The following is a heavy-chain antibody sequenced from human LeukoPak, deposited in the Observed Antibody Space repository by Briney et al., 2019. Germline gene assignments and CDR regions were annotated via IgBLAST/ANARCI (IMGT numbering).Heavy chain of an antibody. CDR3: TTVRGGCSSSSCYFEN. V-gene: IGHV4-4*02. Sequence: SETLSLTCAVSGDSISSNYWWTWVRQSPGKGLQWVGAISNSGTTKYNPALSSRVTISLDKSKNQFSLNLRSVTVADRAVYYCTTVRGGCSSSSCYFENWGQGALVTVSP. D-gene: IGHD2-15*01. CDR1: GDSISSNYW. CDR2: ISNSGTT. J-gene: IGHJ4*02.